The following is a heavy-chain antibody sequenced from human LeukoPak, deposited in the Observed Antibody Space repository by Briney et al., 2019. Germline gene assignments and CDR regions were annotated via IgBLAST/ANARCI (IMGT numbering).Heavy chain of an antibody. CDR2: ISSNSSHI. CDR3: ARAAGEMATIRY. CDR1: GFTFSSCS. Sequence: GGSLRLSCAASGFTFSSCSMNWVRQAPGKGLEWVSSISSNSSHIYYADSVKGRFTISRDNAKNSLYLQMNSLRAEDTAVYYCARAAGEMATIRYWGQGTLVTVSS. J-gene: IGHJ4*02. V-gene: IGHV3-21*01. D-gene: IGHD5-24*01.